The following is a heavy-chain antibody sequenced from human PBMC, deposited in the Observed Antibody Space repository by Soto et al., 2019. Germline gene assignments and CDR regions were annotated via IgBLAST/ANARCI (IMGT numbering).Heavy chain of an antibody. D-gene: IGHD3-16*02. CDR1: GFTFSSYW. V-gene: IGHV3-7*01. J-gene: IGHJ4*02. CDR3: ASWGDYDYIWGSYRRYFEY. Sequence: GGSLRLSCAASGFTFSSYWMSWVRQAPGKGLEWVANIKQDGSEKYYVDSVKGRFTISRDNAKNSLYLQMNSLRAEDTAVYYCASWGDYDYIWGSYRRYFEYWGQGTLVTVSS. CDR2: IKQDGSEK.